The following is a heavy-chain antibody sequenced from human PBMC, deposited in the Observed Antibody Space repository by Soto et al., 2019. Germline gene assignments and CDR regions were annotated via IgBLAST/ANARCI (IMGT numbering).Heavy chain of an antibody. V-gene: IGHV3-30-3*01. Sequence: QVQLVESGGGVVQPGRSLRLSCAASGFTFINYAMHWVRQAPGKGLEWVAVISYHGSNKYYADSVKGRFTISRDNSKNTMYLQMNSLSAEDTAVYHCARDQVKGTMTILWGQGTLVTVSS. CDR2: ISYHGSNK. D-gene: IGHD4-17*01. J-gene: IGHJ4*02. CDR1: GFTFINYA. CDR3: ARDQVKGTMTIL.